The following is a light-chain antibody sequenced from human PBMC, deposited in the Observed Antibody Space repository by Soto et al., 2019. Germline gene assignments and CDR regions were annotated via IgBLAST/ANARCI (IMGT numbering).Light chain of an antibody. Sequence: QSALTQPASVSGSPGQSITISCTGTNSDVGGYNYVSWYQQYPGKVPKLMIYEVTNRPSGVSNRFSGSKSGNTASLTISGLQAEDEADYFCSSYTSSTSWVFGGGTKLTVL. V-gene: IGLV2-14*01. CDR2: EVT. J-gene: IGLJ3*02. CDR1: NSDVGGYNY. CDR3: SSYTSSTSWV.